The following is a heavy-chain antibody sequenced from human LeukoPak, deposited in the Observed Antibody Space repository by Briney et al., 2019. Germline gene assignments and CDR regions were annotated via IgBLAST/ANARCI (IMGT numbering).Heavy chain of an antibody. J-gene: IGHJ3*02. CDR3: ARDALEGSSGPQVI. Sequence: HSGRSLRLSCAASGFTFNTYGMHWVRQAPGKGLEWVAVIWYDGSNKYYADSVKGRFTISRDNSKNTLYLQMNSLRAEDTAVYYCARDALEGSSGPQVIWGQGTMVTVSS. CDR2: IWYDGSNK. D-gene: IGHD3-22*01. V-gene: IGHV3-33*01. CDR1: GFTFNTYG.